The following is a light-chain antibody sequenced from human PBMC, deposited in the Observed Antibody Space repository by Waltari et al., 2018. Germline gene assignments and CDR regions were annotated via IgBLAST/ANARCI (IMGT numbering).Light chain of an antibody. J-gene: IGKJ1*01. V-gene: IGKV3-20*01. Sequence: EIVLTQSPGTLSLSPGERATLSCRASQSVSRALAWYQQNPGQAPRLLIYGASNRATGSPDRFSGRRSGTDFSLIISRLEPEDFAVYYCQHYVSLPVTFGQGTKVEIK. CDR1: QSVSRA. CDR2: GAS. CDR3: QHYVSLPVT.